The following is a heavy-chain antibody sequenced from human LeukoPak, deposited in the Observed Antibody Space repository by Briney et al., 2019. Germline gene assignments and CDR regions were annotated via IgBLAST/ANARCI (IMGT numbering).Heavy chain of an antibody. D-gene: IGHD3-10*01. CDR3: ARDWHYGAFDI. CDR1: GFTFSSYG. CDR2: IWYDGSNK. J-gene: IGHJ3*02. Sequence: GRSLRLSCAASGFTFSSYGMHWVRQAPGKGLEWVAVIWYDGSNKYYADSVKGRFTISRDNSKNTLYLQMNSLRAEDTAVYYCARDWHYGAFDIRGQGTMVTVSS. V-gene: IGHV3-33*01.